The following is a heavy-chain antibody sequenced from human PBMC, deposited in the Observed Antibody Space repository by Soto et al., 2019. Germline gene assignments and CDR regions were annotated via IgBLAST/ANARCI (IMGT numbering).Heavy chain of an antibody. CDR2: ISAYNGNT. D-gene: IGHD2-15*01. Sequence: ASVKVSCKASGYTFTSYGISWVRQAPGQGLEWMGWISAYNGNTNYAQKLQGRVTMTTDTSTSTAYMELRSLRSDDTAVYYCSRGLGSIVVVGFDYWGQGTLVTVSS. J-gene: IGHJ4*02. CDR3: SRGLGSIVVVGFDY. V-gene: IGHV1-18*01. CDR1: GYTFTSYG.